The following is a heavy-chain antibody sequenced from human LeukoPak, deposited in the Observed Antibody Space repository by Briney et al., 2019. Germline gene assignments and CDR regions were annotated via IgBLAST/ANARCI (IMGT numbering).Heavy chain of an antibody. D-gene: IGHD3-22*01. CDR2: INPNSGGT. CDR1: GYTFTCYY. CDR3: ARGPMIVVVISAFDI. Sequence: GASVKVSCKASGYTFTCYYMHWVRQAPGQGLEWMGWINPNSGGTNYAQKFQGRVTMTRDTSISTAYMELSRLRSDDTAVYYCARGPMIVVVISAFDIWGQGTMVTVSS. V-gene: IGHV1-2*02. J-gene: IGHJ3*02.